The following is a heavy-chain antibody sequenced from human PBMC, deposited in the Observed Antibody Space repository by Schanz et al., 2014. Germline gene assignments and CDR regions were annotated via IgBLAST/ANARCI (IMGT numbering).Heavy chain of an antibody. J-gene: IGHJ5*02. CDR2: IYYSGNT. D-gene: IGHD2-2*01. CDR1: GGSISTSNHY. CDR3: ARQNLGYCSSTDCKNWFDP. V-gene: IGHV4-39*01. Sequence: QLQLQESGPGLVKPLETLSLTCTVSGGSISTSNHYWGWIRQPPGKGLEWIGSIYYSGNTYYNPSISSRVPISVTTSKNQFPLTRISVPAADTAVYYCARQNLGYCSSTDCKNWFDPWGQGTLVTVSS.